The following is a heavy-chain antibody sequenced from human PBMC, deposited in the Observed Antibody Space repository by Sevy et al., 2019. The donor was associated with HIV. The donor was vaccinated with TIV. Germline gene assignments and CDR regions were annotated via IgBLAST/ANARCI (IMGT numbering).Heavy chain of an antibody. CDR1: GDSVSNTNYY. CDR3: ARWNYYESRGFSSFDY. D-gene: IGHD3-22*01. J-gene: IGHJ4*02. Sequence: SETLSLTCTVSGDSVSNTNYYWSWIRQPAGKGLEWIGRMKTSGSTNYNPSLKSRVTISVDTSKNQFSLKLSSVTAADTAVYYCARWNYYESRGFSSFDYWGQGTLVTVSS. CDR2: MKTSGST. V-gene: IGHV4-61*02.